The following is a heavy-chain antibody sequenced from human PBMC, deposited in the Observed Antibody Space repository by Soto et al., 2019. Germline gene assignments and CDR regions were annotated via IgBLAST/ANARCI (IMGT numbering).Heavy chain of an antibody. V-gene: IGHV4-30-4*01. D-gene: IGHD3-22*01. J-gene: IGHJ4*02. CDR1: GGSISSGDYY. Sequence: SETLSLTCTVSGGSISSGDYYWSWIRQPPGKGLEWIGYIYYSGSTYYNPSLKSRVTISVDTSKNQFSLKLSSVTAADTAVYYCARVRVDYYDSSGYYLFDYWGQGTLVTVSS. CDR3: ARVRVDYYDSSGYYLFDY. CDR2: IYYSGST.